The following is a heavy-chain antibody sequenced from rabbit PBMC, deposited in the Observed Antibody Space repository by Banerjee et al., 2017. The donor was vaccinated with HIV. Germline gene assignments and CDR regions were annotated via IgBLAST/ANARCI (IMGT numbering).Heavy chain of an antibody. D-gene: IGHD2-1*01. CDR2: INTATGKA. J-gene: IGHJ4*01. V-gene: IGHV1S40*01. Sequence: MCWVRQAPGKGLEWIACINTATGKAVYANWAKGRFTISKTSSTTVTLQMTSLTAADTATYFCARGSAAMTMVITGFYLNLWGQGTLVTVS. CDR3: ARGSAAMTMVITGFYLNL.